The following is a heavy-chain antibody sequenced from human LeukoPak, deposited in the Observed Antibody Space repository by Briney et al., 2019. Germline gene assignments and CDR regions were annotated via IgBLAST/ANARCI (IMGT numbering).Heavy chain of an antibody. CDR1: GFTFSGYW. CDR3: ARIGWDYSNSPGYFDY. D-gene: IGHD4-11*01. J-gene: IGHJ4*02. CDR2: IKQDGSEK. V-gene: IGHV3-7*01. Sequence: GGSLRLSCAASGFTFSGYWMSWVRQAPGKGLEWVANIKQDGSEKYYVDSVKGRFTISRDNAKNSLYLQMNSLRAEDTAVYYCARIGWDYSNSPGYFDYWGQGTLVTVSS.